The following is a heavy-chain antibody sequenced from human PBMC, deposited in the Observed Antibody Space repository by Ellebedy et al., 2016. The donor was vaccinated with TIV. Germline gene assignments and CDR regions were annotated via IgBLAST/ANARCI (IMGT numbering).Heavy chain of an antibody. CDR3: ARVWSPIGYFDL. CDR1: GGSFSGYY. V-gene: IGHV4-34*01. D-gene: IGHD2-8*02. J-gene: IGHJ2*01. CDR2: INHSGST. Sequence: MPSETLSLTCAVYGGSFSGYYWSWIRQPPGKGLEWIGEINHSGSTNYNPSLKSRVTISVDTSKNQFSLKLSSVTAADTAVYYCARVWSPIGYFDLWGRGTLVTVSS.